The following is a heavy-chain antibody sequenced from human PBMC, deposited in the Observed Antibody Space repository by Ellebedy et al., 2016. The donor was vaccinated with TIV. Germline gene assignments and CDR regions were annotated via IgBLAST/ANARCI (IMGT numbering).Heavy chain of an antibody. CDR1: GYTFTGYY. D-gene: IGHD6-6*01. CDR2: INPNSGGT. Sequence: ASVKVSCXASGYTFTGYYMHWVRQAPGQGLEWMGWINPNSGGTNYAQKFQGRVTMTRDTSISTAYMELSRLRSDDTAVYYCAREISIAARPGGWFNPWGQGTLVTVSS. J-gene: IGHJ5*02. CDR3: AREISIAARPGGWFNP. V-gene: IGHV1-2*02.